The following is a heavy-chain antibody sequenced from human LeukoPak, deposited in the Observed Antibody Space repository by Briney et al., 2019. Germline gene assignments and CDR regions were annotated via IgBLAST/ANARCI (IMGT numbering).Heavy chain of an antibody. Sequence: GGSLRLSCTASGFTFGDYAMSWVRQAPGKGLEWVGFIRSKAYGGTTEYAASVKGRFTISRDDSKSIAYLQMNSLRAEDTALYYCAKDTGHSSSWSDFWGQGTLVTVSS. CDR2: IRSKAYGGTT. J-gene: IGHJ4*02. D-gene: IGHD6-13*01. CDR1: GFTFGDYA. CDR3: AKDTGHSSSWSDF. V-gene: IGHV3-49*04.